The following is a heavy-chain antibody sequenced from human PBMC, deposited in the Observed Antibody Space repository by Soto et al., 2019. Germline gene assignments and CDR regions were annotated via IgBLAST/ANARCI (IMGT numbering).Heavy chain of an antibody. CDR1: GYTFTSYD. J-gene: IGHJ5*02. D-gene: IGHD2-15*01. CDR3: ARGFRVAATRWWFDP. Sequence: ASVKVSCKASGYTFTSYDISWVRQAPGQGLEWMGWISTYNGNTNYAQKLQGRVTMTTDTSTSTAYLELRSLRSDDTAVYYCARGFRVAATRWWFDPWGQGTLVTVSS. CDR2: ISTYNGNT. V-gene: IGHV1-18*01.